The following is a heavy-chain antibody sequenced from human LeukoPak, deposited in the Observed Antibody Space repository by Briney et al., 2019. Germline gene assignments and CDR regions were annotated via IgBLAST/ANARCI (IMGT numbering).Heavy chain of an antibody. J-gene: IGHJ6*02. Sequence: GGSLRLSCAAPGFTVSSNYISWVRQAPGKGLEWVSVIYSGGSTYYADSVKGRFTISRDNSKNTLYLQMNSLRAEDTAVYYCARVGLKSWFGELLPPDYYYGMDVWGQGTTVTVSS. D-gene: IGHD3-10*01. CDR1: GFTVSSNY. CDR3: ARVGLKSWFGELLPPDYYYGMDV. V-gene: IGHV3-53*01. CDR2: IYSGGST.